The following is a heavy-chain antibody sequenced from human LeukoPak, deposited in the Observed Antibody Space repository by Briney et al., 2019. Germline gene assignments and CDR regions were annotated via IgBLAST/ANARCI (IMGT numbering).Heavy chain of an antibody. CDR3: AKLSYSSSWYGGVAY. Sequence: GGSLRLSCAASGFTFSSYSMNWVRQAPGKGLEWVSAISGSGGSTYYADSVKGRFTISRDNSKNTLYLQMNSLRAEDTAVYYCAKLSYSSSWYGGVAYWGQGTLVSVS. J-gene: IGHJ4*02. V-gene: IGHV3-23*01. CDR1: GFTFSSYS. CDR2: ISGSGGST. D-gene: IGHD6-13*01.